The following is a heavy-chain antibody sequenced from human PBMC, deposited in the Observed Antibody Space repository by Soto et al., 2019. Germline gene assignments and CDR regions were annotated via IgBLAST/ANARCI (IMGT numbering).Heavy chain of an antibody. CDR3: ARAYRYYYGSGSYYIFWFDP. Sequence: PSETLSLTCTVSGGSISSGGYYWSWIRQHPGKGLEWIGYIYYSGSTYYNPSLKSRVTISVDTSKNQFSLKLSSVTAADTAVYYCARAYRYYYGSGSYYIFWFDPWGQGTLVTVSS. CDR1: GGSISSGGYY. D-gene: IGHD3-10*01. J-gene: IGHJ5*02. V-gene: IGHV4-31*03. CDR2: IYYSGST.